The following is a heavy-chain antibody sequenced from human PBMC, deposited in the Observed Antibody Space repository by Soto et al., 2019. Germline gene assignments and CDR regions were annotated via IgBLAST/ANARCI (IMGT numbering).Heavy chain of an antibody. Sequence: SETLSLTCAVYGGSFSGYYWSWIRQPPGKGLEWIGEINHSGSTNYNPSLKSRVTISVDTSKNQFSLKLSSVTAADTAVYYCARGFPAPWSYGPRHSYYFDYWGQGTLVTVSS. V-gene: IGHV4-34*01. D-gene: IGHD5-18*01. J-gene: IGHJ4*02. CDR1: GGSFSGYY. CDR3: ARGFPAPWSYGPRHSYYFDY. CDR2: INHSGST.